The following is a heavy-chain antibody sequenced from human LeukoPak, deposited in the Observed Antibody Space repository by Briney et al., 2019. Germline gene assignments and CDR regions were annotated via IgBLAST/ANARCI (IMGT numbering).Heavy chain of an antibody. J-gene: IGHJ4*02. CDR1: GSTFRNYG. CDR3: ARAPYTTGRSFYFDS. V-gene: IGHV3-33*01. D-gene: IGHD2-2*02. Sequence: GRSLRLSCAASGSTFRNYGMHWVRQAPGKGLEWVAIIWYDGSKNYYADSVKGRFSISRDNFNNTLYLHMNSLRAEDAALYYCARAPYTTGRSFYFDSWGQGTLVTVSS. CDR2: IWYDGSKN.